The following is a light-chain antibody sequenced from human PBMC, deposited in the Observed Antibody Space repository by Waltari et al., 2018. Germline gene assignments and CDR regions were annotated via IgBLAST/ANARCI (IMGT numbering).Light chain of an antibody. J-gene: IGKJ4*01. CDR2: GAS. V-gene: IGKV3-15*01. CDR3: QQYNRWPPLT. CDR1: QGVHDN. Sequence: ETVMTQSPATLSVSPGERVTLSCRASQGVHDNLAWYQQKPGQAPRLLIYGASTRATGVPARVRGTGSGTDFTLTITSLQSEGSALYYCQQYNRWPPLTFGGGTKVEIK.